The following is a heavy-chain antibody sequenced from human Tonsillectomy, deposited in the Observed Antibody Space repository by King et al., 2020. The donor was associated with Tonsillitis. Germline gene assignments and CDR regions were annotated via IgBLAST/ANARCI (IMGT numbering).Heavy chain of an antibody. J-gene: IGHJ3*01. CDR2: MNSTSDII. CDR1: GFTFISYS. Sequence: EVQLVESGGGLVQPGGSLRLSCAGSGFTFISYSVNWVRQAPGKGLEWVAYMNSTSDIIHYTDSVKGRFTISRDNAKNSLYLQMNSLRDEDTAVYYCARDSAFVFDVWGQGTMVTVSS. CDR3: ARDSAFVFDV. V-gene: IGHV3-48*02.